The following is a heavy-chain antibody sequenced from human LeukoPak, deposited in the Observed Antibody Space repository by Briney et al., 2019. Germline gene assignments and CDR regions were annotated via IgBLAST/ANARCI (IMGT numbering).Heavy chain of an antibody. CDR2: IIPIFGTA. D-gene: IGHD4-17*01. V-gene: IGHV1-69*05. CDR3: ARDLMGDGDYYY. Sequence: SVKVSCKASGGTFSSYAISWVRQAPGQGLEWMGRIIPIFGTANYAQKFQGRVTITTDESTSTAYMELSSLRSEDTAVYYCARDLMGDGDYYYWGQGTLVTVSS. J-gene: IGHJ4*02. CDR1: GGTFSSYA.